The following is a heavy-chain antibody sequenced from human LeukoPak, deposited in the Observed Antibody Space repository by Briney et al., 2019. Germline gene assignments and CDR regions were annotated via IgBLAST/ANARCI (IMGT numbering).Heavy chain of an antibody. CDR2: MNPNSGNT. CDR1: GYTFTSYD. CDR3: ARGIPWMITFGGVIVPTYNWFDP. V-gene: IGHV1-8*03. D-gene: IGHD3-16*02. Sequence: ASVKVSCKASGYTFTSYDINWVRQATGQGLEWMGWMNPNSGNTGYAQKFQGRVTITRNTSISTAYMELSSLRSDDTAVYYCARGIPWMITFGGVIVPTYNWFDPWGQGTLVTVSS. J-gene: IGHJ5*02.